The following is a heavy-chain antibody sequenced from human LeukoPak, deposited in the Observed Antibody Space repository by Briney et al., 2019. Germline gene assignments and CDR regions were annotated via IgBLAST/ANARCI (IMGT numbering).Heavy chain of an antibody. J-gene: IGHJ4*02. D-gene: IGHD3-16*01. V-gene: IGHV3-48*02. CDR3: ARGRLGSSPFFDY. Sequence: GGSLRLSCAGSGFPFSRYTMNWVRQAPGKGLEWVSYMSKSSTIYYADSVKGRFTISRDNAKNSLYLQMNSLKDEDTAVYYCARGRLGSSPFFDYWGQGTLVTVSS. CDR2: MSKSSTI. CDR1: GFPFSRYT.